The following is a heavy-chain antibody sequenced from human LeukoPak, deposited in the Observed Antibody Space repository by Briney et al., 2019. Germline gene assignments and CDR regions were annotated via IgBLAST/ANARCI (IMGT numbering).Heavy chain of an antibody. CDR3: ARDLVPYGDRYGDVGY. Sequence: GSLRLSCAASGFTFSSYAMHWVRQAPGKGLEWVAVISYDGSNKYYADSVKGRFTISRDNAKNTLYLQMNSLRAEDTAVYYCARDLVPYGDRYGDVGYWGQGTLVTVSS. J-gene: IGHJ4*02. V-gene: IGHV3-30-3*01. CDR2: ISYDGSNK. D-gene: IGHD4-17*01. CDR1: GFTFSSYA.